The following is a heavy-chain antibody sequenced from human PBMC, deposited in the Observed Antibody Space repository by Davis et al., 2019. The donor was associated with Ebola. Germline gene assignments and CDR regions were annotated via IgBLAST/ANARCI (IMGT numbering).Heavy chain of an antibody. CDR3: ARDTDAFDI. CDR1: GGSFSGYY. J-gene: IGHJ3*02. Sequence: SETLSLTCAVYGGSFSGYYWSWIRQPPGKGLEWIGEINHSGSTNYNPSLKSRVTISVDTSKNQFSLKLSSVTAADTAVYYCARDTDAFDIWGQGTMVTVSS. CDR2: INHSGST. D-gene: IGHD2-2*02. V-gene: IGHV4-34*01.